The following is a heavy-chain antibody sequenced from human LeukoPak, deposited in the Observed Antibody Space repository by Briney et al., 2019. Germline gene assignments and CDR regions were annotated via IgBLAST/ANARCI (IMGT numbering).Heavy chain of an antibody. V-gene: IGHV3-48*04. CDR1: GFTFNGYS. D-gene: IGHD3-10*01. CDR3: ARRFGEGAFDI. Sequence: GGSLRLSCAASGFTFNGYSMNWVRQAPGKGLEWISYITSSGATTYYADSVKGRFTISRDNAKNSLYLQMNSLRAEDTAVYYCARRFGEGAFDIWGQGTMVTVSS. J-gene: IGHJ3*02. CDR2: ITSSGATT.